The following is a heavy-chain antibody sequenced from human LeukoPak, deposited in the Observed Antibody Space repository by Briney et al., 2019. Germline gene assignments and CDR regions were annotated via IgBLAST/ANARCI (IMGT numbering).Heavy chain of an antibody. Sequence: ASVKVSCKASGYTFTNYYMHWVRQAPGQGLQWMGIINPSGGITSYAQKFQGRVTMTRDTSTSTVYMELSRLRSEDTAVYYCARDKGAVAGSPLDYWGQGTLATVSP. CDR3: ARDKGAVAGSPLDY. CDR1: GYTFTNYY. D-gene: IGHD6-19*01. V-gene: IGHV1-46*01. J-gene: IGHJ4*02. CDR2: INPSGGIT.